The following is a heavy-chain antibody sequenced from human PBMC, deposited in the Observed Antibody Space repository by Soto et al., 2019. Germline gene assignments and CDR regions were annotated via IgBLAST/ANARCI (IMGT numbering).Heavy chain of an antibody. Sequence: ASVKVSCKASGYTFTSYGISWVRQAPGQGLEWMGWISAYNGNTNYAQKLQGRVTMTTDTSTSTAYMELRSLRSDDTAVYYCARVVDTAMVTYYYYYMDVWGEGTTVTVSS. D-gene: IGHD5-18*01. CDR1: GYTFTSYG. CDR3: ARVVDTAMVTYYYYYMDV. J-gene: IGHJ6*03. CDR2: ISAYNGNT. V-gene: IGHV1-18*01.